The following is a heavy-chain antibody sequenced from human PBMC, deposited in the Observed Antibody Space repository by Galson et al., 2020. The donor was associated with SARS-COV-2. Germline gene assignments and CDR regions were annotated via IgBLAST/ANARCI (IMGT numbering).Heavy chain of an antibody. CDR2: IKSKTDGGTT. CDR3: TTGLVPGHVLLWFGELPPIDY. Sequence: GGSLRLSCAASGFTFSNAWMSWVRQAPGKGLEWVGRIKSKTDGGTTDYAAPVKGRFTISRDDSKNTLYLQMNSLKTEDTAVYYCTTGLVPGHVLLWFGELPPIDYWGQGTLVTVSS. V-gene: IGHV3-15*01. CDR1: GFTFSNAW. J-gene: IGHJ4*02. D-gene: IGHD3-10*01.